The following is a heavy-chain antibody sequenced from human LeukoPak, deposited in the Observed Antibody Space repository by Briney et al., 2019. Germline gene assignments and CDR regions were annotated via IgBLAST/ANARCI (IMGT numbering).Heavy chain of an antibody. CDR2: ITSSSSYI. Sequence: GGSLRLSCAASGFTSSSYSMNWVRQAPGKGLEWVSSITSSSSYIYYADSVKVRFTISRDNPKNTLYLQMNSLTAEDTAVYTVARERGYCLDPWGQGTLVTVSS. D-gene: IGHD2-15*01. J-gene: IGHJ5*02. CDR3: ARERGYCLDP. CDR1: GFTSSSYS. V-gene: IGHV3-21*01.